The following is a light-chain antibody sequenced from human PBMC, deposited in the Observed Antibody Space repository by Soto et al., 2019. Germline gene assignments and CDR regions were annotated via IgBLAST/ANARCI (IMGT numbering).Light chain of an antibody. Sequence: EIVLTQFPVTLSLSPGERATLSCRASQSVTGNSLAWYQQKLGRAPRVLIYGASNRATGIPDRFSGSGSGTDFTLTITRLEPEDFAVYFCQQYGGSPRTFGQGTRLEIK. CDR3: QQYGGSPRT. V-gene: IGKV3-20*01. CDR2: GAS. J-gene: IGKJ5*01. CDR1: QSVTGNS.